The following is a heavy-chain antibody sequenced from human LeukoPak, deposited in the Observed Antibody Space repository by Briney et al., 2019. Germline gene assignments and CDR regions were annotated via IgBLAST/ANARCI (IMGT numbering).Heavy chain of an antibody. CDR1: GFTFSSYE. CDR3: ASPPNYSSSWYGRGNYYGMDV. Sequence: GGSLRLSCAASGFTFSSYEMNWVRQAPGKGLEWVSYISSSGSTIYCADSVKGRFTISRDNAKNSLYLQMNSLRAEDTAVYYCASPPNYSSSWYGRGNYYGMDVWGQGTTVTVSS. J-gene: IGHJ6*02. D-gene: IGHD6-13*01. CDR2: ISSSGSTI. V-gene: IGHV3-48*03.